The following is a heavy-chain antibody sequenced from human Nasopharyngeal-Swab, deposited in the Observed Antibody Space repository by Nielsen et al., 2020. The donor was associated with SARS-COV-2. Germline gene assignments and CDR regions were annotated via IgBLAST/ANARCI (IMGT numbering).Heavy chain of an antibody. CDR3: TGYSTIFY. V-gene: IGHV3-49*04. D-gene: IGHD2-2*01. CDR2: IRREANGGTA. Sequence: SLRLCCTTSVFTFGDYAMSWVRQAPGKGLEWVGFIRREANGGTAEYAVSVEGRFSISRDDSKSIAYLQMNSLKTEDTAVYYCTGYSTIFYWGQGTLVTVSS. J-gene: IGHJ4*02. CDR1: VFTFGDYA.